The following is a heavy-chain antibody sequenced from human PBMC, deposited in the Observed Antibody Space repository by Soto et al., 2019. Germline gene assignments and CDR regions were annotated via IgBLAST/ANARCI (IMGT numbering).Heavy chain of an antibody. CDR3: AKGLGMIVVVGSDY. CDR2: ISGSGGST. J-gene: IGHJ4*02. CDR1: GFTFSSYA. V-gene: IGHV3-23*01. Sequence: GGSLRLSCAASGFTFSSYAMSWVRQAPGKGLEWVSAISGSGGSTYYADSVKGRFTISRDNSKNTLYLQMNSLRAEDTAVYYCAKGLGMIVVVGSDYWGQGTLVTVSS. D-gene: IGHD3-22*01.